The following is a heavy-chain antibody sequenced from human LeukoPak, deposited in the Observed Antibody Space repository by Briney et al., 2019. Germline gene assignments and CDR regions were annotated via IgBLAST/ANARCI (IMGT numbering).Heavy chain of an antibody. CDR3: AGSYYYENSGYSDY. J-gene: IGHJ4*02. CDR1: GFTFSDHF. V-gene: IGHV3-72*01. Sequence: GGSLSLSCAASGFTFSDHFMDWARQAPGKGLEWVGRSRNKANSYTTEYAASVKGRFTISRDDSKNSLYLQMNSLKTEDTAVYYCAGSYYYENSGYSDYWGQGTLVTVSS. CDR2: SRNKANSYTT. D-gene: IGHD3-22*01.